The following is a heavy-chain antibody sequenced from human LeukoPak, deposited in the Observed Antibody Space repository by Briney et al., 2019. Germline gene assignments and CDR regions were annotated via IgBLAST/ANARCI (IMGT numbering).Heavy chain of an antibody. Sequence: ASVKVSCKASGYTFTNYGISWVRQAPGQGLEWMGWISTYNGDTNYAQKLQGRVTMTTDTSTNTAYMEMRSLRSDDTAVYYCARVVASRIAAAGTSLYYYYMDVWGKGTTVTVSS. CDR2: ISTYNGDT. CDR1: GYTFTNYG. J-gene: IGHJ6*03. CDR3: ARVVASRIAAAGTSLYYYYMDV. D-gene: IGHD6-13*01. V-gene: IGHV1-18*01.